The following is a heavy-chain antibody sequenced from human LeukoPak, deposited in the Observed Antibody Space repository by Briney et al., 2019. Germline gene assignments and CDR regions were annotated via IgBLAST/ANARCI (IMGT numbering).Heavy chain of an antibody. CDR1: GVSVSENY. J-gene: IGHJ4*02. V-gene: IGHV3-66*02. D-gene: IGHD2-15*01. CDR3: ARDSGSASWAYS. Sequence: GGSLRLSCAASGVSVSENYMSWVRQAPGKGLEWVCVVHRDGSIEYADSVKGRFTISRDIAENTLSLQMNSLRVEDTAVYYCARDSGSASWAYSWGQGTLVTVSS. CDR2: VHRDGSI.